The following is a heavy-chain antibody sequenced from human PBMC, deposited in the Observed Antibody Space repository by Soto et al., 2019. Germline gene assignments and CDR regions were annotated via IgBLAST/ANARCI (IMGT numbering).Heavy chain of an antibody. D-gene: IGHD6-6*01. CDR1: GFTFSSYS. V-gene: IGHV3-21*04. CDR3: ARDSSHARYYYYGMDV. J-gene: IGHJ6*02. Sequence: GGSLRLSCAASGFTFSSYSMMWVRQAPGKGLEWVSLLSSSSSYIYFAVSVKGRFTISRDNSNNTLYLQMNSLRAEDTAVYYCARDSSHARYYYYGMDVWGQGTTVTVSS. CDR2: LSSSSSYI.